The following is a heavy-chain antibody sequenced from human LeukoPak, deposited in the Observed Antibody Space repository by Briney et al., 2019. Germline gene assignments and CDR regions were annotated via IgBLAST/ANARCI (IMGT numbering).Heavy chain of an antibody. CDR1: GYTFIEYG. V-gene: IGHV1-18*04. Sequence: ASVKVSCKASGYTFIEYGITWLRQAPGQGLEWMGRVSPYNNNPTYAQRFQGTVVMTADSSTTTVFLELRSLRSDDTAVYYCASGYSSSFYYYYGMDVWGKGTTVTVSS. D-gene: IGHD6-13*01. CDR2: VSPYNNNP. J-gene: IGHJ6*04. CDR3: ASGYSSSFYYYYGMDV.